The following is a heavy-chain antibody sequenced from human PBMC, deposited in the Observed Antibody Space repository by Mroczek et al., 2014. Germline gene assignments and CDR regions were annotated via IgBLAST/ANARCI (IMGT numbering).Heavy chain of an antibody. CDR2: IYYSGST. V-gene: IGHV4-59*01. CDR1: GGSISSYY. J-gene: IGHJ6*03. Sequence: QVQLQESGPGLVKPSETLSLTCTVSGGSISSYYWSWIRQPPGKGLEWIGYIYYSGSTNYNPSLKSRVTISVDTSKNQFSLKLSSVTAADTAVYYCARGMWGQLSRIVLPRVYYYYMDVWGKGTTVTVSS. CDR3: ARGMWGQLSRIVLPRVYYYYMDV. D-gene: IGHD6-6*01.